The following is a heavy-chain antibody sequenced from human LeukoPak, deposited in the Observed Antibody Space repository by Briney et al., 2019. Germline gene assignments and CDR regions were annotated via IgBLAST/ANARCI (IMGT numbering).Heavy chain of an antibody. J-gene: IGHJ4*02. Sequence: SVKVSCKASGGTFSSYAISWMRQAPGQGLEWMGRIIPIFGIANYAQKFQGRVTITADKSTSTAYMELSSLRSEDTAVYYCARFEYSSSPLDYWGQGTLVTVSS. V-gene: IGHV1-69*04. CDR1: GGTFSSYA. CDR3: ARFEYSSSPLDY. CDR2: IIPIFGIA. D-gene: IGHD6-6*01.